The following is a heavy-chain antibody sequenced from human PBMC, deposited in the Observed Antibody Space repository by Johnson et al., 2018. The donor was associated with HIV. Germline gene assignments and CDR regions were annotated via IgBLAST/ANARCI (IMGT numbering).Heavy chain of an antibody. D-gene: IGHD3-16*02. CDR1: GFTVSSNY. CDR3: ARDNTTFGGVIVPIGAFDI. V-gene: IGHV3-20*04. Sequence: VQLVESGGGLIQPGGSLRLSCAASGFTVSSNYMSWVRQVPGKGLEGVSGINWNGGSIGYADSVKGRFTISRDNAKKSLYLQMNSLRDEDTALYYCARDNTTFGGVIVPIGAFDIWGQGTMVTVSS. J-gene: IGHJ3*02. CDR2: INWNGGSI.